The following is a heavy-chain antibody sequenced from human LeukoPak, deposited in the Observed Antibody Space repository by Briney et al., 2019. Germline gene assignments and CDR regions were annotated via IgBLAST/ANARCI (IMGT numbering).Heavy chain of an antibody. V-gene: IGHV1-18*01. D-gene: IGHD3-10*01. CDR2: ISAYNGNT. J-gene: IGHJ4*02. CDR3: ARGAYYYGSGRSPFDY. CDR1: GYTFTSYG. Sequence: GASVKVSCKASGYTFTSYGISRVRQAPGQGLEWMGWISAYNGNTNYAQKLQGRVTMTTDTSTSTAYMELRSLRSDDTAVYYCARGAYYYGSGRSPFDYWGQGTLVTVSS.